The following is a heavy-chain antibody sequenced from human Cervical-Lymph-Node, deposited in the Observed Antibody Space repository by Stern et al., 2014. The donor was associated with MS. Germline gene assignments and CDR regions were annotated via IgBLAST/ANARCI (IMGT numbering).Heavy chain of an antibody. CDR2: IHSRGST. Sequence: QVQLQESGPGLVKPSETLSLTCTVSGDAITSYYWSWIRQPPGKGLEWIGYIHSRGSTNYNPSLKSRVTISVDTSKNQFSLKLSSVTAADTAVYYCARARIVVTGRYYFYYGIDVWGQGTTGTVSS. CDR3: ARARIVVTGRYYFYYGIDV. CDR1: GDAITSYY. J-gene: IGHJ6*02. D-gene: IGHD6-19*01. V-gene: IGHV4-59*13.